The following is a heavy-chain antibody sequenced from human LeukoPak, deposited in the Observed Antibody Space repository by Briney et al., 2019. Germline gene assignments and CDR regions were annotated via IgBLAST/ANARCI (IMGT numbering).Heavy chain of an antibody. CDR2: IYHSGST. J-gene: IGHJ3*02. V-gene: IGHV4-30-2*01. Sequence: SQTLSLTCAVSGGSISSGGYSWSWIRQPPGKGLEWIGYIYHSGSTYYNPSLKSRVTISVDRSKNQFSLKLSSVTAADTAVYYCARTDYYYDSSGYTRSDAFDIWGQGTMVTVSS. CDR3: ARTDYYYDSSGYTRSDAFDI. D-gene: IGHD3-22*01. CDR1: GGSISSGGYS.